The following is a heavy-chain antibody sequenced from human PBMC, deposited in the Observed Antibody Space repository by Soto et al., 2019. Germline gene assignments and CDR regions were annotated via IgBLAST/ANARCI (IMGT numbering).Heavy chain of an antibody. V-gene: IGHV1-69*01. Sequence: QVQLVQSGAEVKKPGSSVKVSCKASGGTFSSYAISWVRQAPGQGLEWMGGIIPISGTANYAQKFQGRVTITADESRSTAYMELSSLRCEATAVYYCARSQGSSTSLEIYYYYYYGMDVWGQGTTVTVSS. CDR3: ARSQGSSTSLEIYYYYYYGMDV. J-gene: IGHJ6*02. CDR2: IIPISGTA. CDR1: GGTFSSYA. D-gene: IGHD2-2*01.